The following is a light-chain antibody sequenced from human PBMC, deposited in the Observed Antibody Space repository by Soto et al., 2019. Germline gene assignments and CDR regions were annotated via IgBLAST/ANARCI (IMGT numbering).Light chain of an antibody. J-gene: IGLJ1*01. CDR2: SNN. CDR1: SSNIGSNT. Sequence: QSALTQPPSAYGTPGQRVTISCSGSSSNIGSNTVSWYQQLPGTAPKLLIYSNNQRPSGVPDRFSGSKSGTSASLAISGLQSEDEADYYCAAWDDSLNGRYVFGTGNKVTVL. V-gene: IGLV1-44*01. CDR3: AAWDDSLNGRYV.